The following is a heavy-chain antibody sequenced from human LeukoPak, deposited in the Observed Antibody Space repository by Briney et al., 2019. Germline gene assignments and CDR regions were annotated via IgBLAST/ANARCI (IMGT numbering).Heavy chain of an antibody. J-gene: IGHJ4*02. CDR1: GYTFTSNY. CDR3: ARDSIGYSTLDY. Sequence: ASVKVSCKASGYTFTSNYIHWVRQAPGQGLEWMGLVNPSGGSTTYAQKLQGRVTMTTDTSTSTAYMELRSLRSDDTAVYYCARDSIGYSTLDYWGQGTLVTVSS. D-gene: IGHD2-15*01. V-gene: IGHV1-46*01. CDR2: VNPSGGST.